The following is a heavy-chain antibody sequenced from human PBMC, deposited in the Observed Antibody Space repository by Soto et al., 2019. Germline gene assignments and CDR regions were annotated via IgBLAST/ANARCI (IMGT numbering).Heavy chain of an antibody. D-gene: IGHD3-16*01. CDR2: ISGSGST. J-gene: IGHJ6*03. CDR1: GFTVSSYA. CDR3: ATALRFTFTTGYYPDV. V-gene: IGHV3-23*01. Sequence: EVQLLESGGGLVQPGGSLRLSCAASGFTVSSYAMSWVRQAPGKGLEWVSVISGSGSTYSADSVKGRFTISRDSSTNTVYLQMNSQGAEVTAVYYCATALRFTFTTGYYPDVWGRGTTVTVSS.